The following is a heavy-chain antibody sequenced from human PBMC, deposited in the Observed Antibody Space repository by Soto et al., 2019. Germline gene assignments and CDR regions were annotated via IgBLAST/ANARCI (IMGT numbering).Heavy chain of an antibody. D-gene: IGHD6-13*01. CDR3: VKDESINWYSGHFRH. Sequence: LRLSCAASGFTFDDYAMHWVRQAPGKGLEWVSGISWNSGSIGYADSVKGRFTISRDNAKNYLHLQMNSLSAEDTAFYYCVKDESINWYSGHFRHWGQGTLVTVSS. CDR2: ISWNSGSI. V-gene: IGHV3-9*01. CDR1: GFTFDDYA. J-gene: IGHJ1*01.